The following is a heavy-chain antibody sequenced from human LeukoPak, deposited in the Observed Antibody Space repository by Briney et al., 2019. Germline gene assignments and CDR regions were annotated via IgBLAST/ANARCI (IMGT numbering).Heavy chain of an antibody. CDR1: GGSISSYY. J-gene: IGHJ4*02. CDR3: ASAQTYYYGSGLRSESGIDY. D-gene: IGHD3-10*01. V-gene: IGHV4-59*12. Sequence: SETLSLTCTVSGGSISSYYWSWIRQPPGKGLEWIGYIYYSGSTNYNPSLKSRVTISVDKSKNQFSLKLSSVTAADTAVYYCASAQTYYYGSGLRSESGIDYWGQGTLVTVSS. CDR2: IYYSGST.